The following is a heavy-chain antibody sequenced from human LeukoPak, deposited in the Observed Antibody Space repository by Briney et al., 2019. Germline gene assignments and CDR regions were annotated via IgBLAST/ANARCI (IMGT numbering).Heavy chain of an antibody. CDR2: IYYSGDT. V-gene: IGHV4-61*01. Sequence: SETLSLTCTVFGGSVSSSSSYWSWIRQPPGKGLEWIGYIYYSGDTNYNPSLKSRVTISLDTYKNQFSLELSSVTAADTAFYYCARERRLGSSGDYWGQGTLVTVSS. J-gene: IGHJ4*02. CDR3: ARERRLGSSGDY. CDR1: GGSVSSSSSY. D-gene: IGHD3-10*01.